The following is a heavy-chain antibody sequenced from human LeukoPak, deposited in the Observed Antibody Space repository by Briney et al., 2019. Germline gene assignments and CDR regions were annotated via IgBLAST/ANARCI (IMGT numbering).Heavy chain of an antibody. CDR2: IYSSGST. Sequence: SETLSLTCTVSGGSISSTSYYWGWIRQPPGKGLEWIGSIYSSGSTYYSPSLESRVTISEDTSKAHFSLKLSSVTAADTAVYYCGRAPDYWGQGTLVTVSS. J-gene: IGHJ4*02. V-gene: IGHV4-39*02. CDR3: GRAPDY. CDR1: GGSISSTSYY.